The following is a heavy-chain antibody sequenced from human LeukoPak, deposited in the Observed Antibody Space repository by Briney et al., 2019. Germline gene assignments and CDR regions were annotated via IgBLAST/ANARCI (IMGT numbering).Heavy chain of an antibody. D-gene: IGHD6-13*01. CDR2: IYHSGST. Sequence: SETLSLTCTVSGYSISSGYYWGWIRQPPGKGLEWIGSIYHSGSTYYNPSLKSRVTISVDTSKNQFSLKLSSVTAADTAVYYCARVGGSSWYYYYYMDVRGKGTTVTVSS. CDR1: GYSISSGYY. CDR3: ARVGGSSWYYYYYMDV. V-gene: IGHV4-38-2*02. J-gene: IGHJ6*03.